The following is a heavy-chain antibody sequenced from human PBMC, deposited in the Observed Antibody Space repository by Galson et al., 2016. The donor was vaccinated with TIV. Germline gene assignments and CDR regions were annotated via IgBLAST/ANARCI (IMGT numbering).Heavy chain of an antibody. D-gene: IGHD3-10*01. CDR1: GGTFSIHA. CDR2: IIPMFGTA. J-gene: IGHJ4*02. V-gene: IGHV1-69*13. Sequence: SVKVSCKASGGTFSIHAFSWVRQAPGQGLEWMGRIIPMFGTANYAQRFQGRATITADESTCTFTSITYMELSSLRSEDTAVYYCVRGPYYYGSGSEENWGQGTLVTVSS. CDR3: VRGPYYYGSGSEEN.